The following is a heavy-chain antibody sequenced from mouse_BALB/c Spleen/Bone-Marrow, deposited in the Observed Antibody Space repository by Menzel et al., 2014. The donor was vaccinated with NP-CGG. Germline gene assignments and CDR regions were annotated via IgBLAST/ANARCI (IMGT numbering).Heavy chain of an antibody. Sequence: LVESGAELVRPGTSVKISCKASGYAFTNYWLGWVKQRPGHGLEWIGDIYPGSGNTYYNEKFKGKFTLTADKSSSTAYMQLSSLTSEDYAVYLCARRRSLDYWGQGTTLTVSS. CDR1: GYAFTNYW. CDR3: ARRRSLDY. CDR2: IYPGSGNT. V-gene: IGHV1-63*01. J-gene: IGHJ2*01.